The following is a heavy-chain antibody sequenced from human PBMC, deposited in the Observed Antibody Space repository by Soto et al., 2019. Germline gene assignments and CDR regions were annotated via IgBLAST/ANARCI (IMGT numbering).Heavy chain of an antibody. J-gene: IGHJ2*01. V-gene: IGHV3-53*01. Sequence: SCAASGFTVTNKYMTWVRQAPGKGLEWVSLIYSGGATSYADSVKGRFTISRDNSKDILYLQVNSLRAEDTAVYYCARVDYGDYGWYFDLWGRGTLVTAPQ. D-gene: IGHD4-17*01. CDR3: ARVDYGDYGWYFDL. CDR1: GFTVTNKY. CDR2: IYSGGAT.